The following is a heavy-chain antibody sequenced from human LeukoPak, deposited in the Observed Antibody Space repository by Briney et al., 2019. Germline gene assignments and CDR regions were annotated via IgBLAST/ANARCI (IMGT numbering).Heavy chain of an antibody. Sequence: GGSLRLSCAASGFTFSSYSMNWVRQAPGKGPEWVSSISSSSSYIYYADSVKGRFTISRDNAKNSLYLQMNSLRAEDTAVYYCAKSSVGATGWFDPWGQGTLVTVSS. CDR3: AKSSVGATGWFDP. CDR2: ISSSSSYI. CDR1: GFTFSSYS. V-gene: IGHV3-21*04. D-gene: IGHD1-26*01. J-gene: IGHJ5*02.